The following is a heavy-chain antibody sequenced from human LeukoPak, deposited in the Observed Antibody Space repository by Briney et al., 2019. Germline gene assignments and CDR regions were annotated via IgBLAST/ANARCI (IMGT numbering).Heavy chain of an antibody. Sequence: ASVKVSCKASGYTFTGYYMHWVRQAPGQGLEWMGWINPNSGGTNYAQKFQGRVTMTRDTSISTAYMELSRLRSDDTAVYYCARPLYLTTVTMSGLDYWGQGTLVTVSS. CDR1: GYTFTGYY. D-gene: IGHD4-17*01. J-gene: IGHJ4*02. CDR2: INPNSGGT. CDR3: ARPLYLTTVTMSGLDY. V-gene: IGHV1-2*02.